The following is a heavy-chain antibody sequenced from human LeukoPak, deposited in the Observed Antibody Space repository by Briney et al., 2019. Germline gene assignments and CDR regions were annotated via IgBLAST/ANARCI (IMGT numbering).Heavy chain of an antibody. CDR3: AKDRSTGWALDY. CDR1: GFTFTSSG. J-gene: IGHJ4*02. CDR2: ISSDGSDK. V-gene: IGHV3-30*18. D-gene: IGHD6-25*01. Sequence: AGGSLRLSCAPSGFTFTSSGMHWVRQAPGKGLEWVAVISSDGSDKYYADSVRGRFTISRDNSKNTLYLQMNSLRVEDTAAYYCAKDRSTGWALDYWGQGTLVTVSS.